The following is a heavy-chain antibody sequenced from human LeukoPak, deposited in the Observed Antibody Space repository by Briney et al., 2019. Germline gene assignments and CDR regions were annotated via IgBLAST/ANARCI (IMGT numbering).Heavy chain of an antibody. CDR3: ASYCWSFHDI. V-gene: IGHV4-61*02. CDR1: GGSISRGSSY. Sequence: SDTLSLTCTLCGGSISRGSSYGSWIRQPAGRGLEWIGRIYTSGSTNYHPSLKSRVTISVDTSKNQFSLKLSSVTAADTAVYYCASYCWSFHDIWGQGTMVTVSS. D-gene: IGHD1-26*01. J-gene: IGHJ3*02. CDR2: IYTSGST.